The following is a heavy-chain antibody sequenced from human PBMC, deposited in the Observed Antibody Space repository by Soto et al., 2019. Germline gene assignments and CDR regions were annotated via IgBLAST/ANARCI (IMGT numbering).Heavy chain of an antibody. Sequence: QLQLQESGPGRVKPSETLALTCTVSGGSISSRSRYWGWIRQSPGKHLEWIGSSYYRGSTHYNPSLKTRVTISVDTSKNQVSLKVYSVTAADTAVYYCATADGFGVVTPFFEYWGQGILVTVSS. CDR1: GGSISSRSRY. CDR3: ATADGFGVVTPFFEY. CDR2: SYYRGST. J-gene: IGHJ4*02. D-gene: IGHD3-3*01. V-gene: IGHV4-39*01.